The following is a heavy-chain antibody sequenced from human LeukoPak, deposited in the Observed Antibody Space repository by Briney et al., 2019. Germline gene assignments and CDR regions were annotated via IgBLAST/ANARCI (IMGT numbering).Heavy chain of an antibody. J-gene: IGHJ6*03. CDR3: ARSCSGGSCYRYYYYYMDV. D-gene: IGHD2-15*01. V-gene: IGHV1-46*01. Sequence: ASVKVSCKASGYTFTGYYMHWVRQAPGQGLEWMGIINPSGGSTSYAQKFQGRVTMTRDMSTSTVYMELSRLRSDDTAVYYCARSCSGGSCYRYYYYYMDVWGKGTTVTVSS. CDR1: GYTFTGYY. CDR2: INPSGGST.